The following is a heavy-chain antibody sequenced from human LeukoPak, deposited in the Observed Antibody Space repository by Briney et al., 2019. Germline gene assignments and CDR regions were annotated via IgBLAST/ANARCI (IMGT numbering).Heavy chain of an antibody. V-gene: IGHV4-39*01. CDR3: ASLYGSGSYSYY. D-gene: IGHD3-10*01. CDR2: IYYSGST. CDR1: GGSISSSSYY. J-gene: IGHJ4*02. Sequence: SETLSLTCTVSGGSISSSSYYWGWIRQPPGKGLEWIGSIYYSGSTYYNPSPKSRVTISVDTSKNQFSLKLSSVTAADTAVYYCASLYGSGSYSYYWGQGTLVTVSS.